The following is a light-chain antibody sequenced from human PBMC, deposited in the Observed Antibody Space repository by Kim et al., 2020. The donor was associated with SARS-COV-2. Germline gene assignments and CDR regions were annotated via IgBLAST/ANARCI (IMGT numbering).Light chain of an antibody. CDR3: QQYGGSPIT. V-gene: IGKV3-20*01. CDR1: QSVTSSY. Sequence: DIVLTQSPGTLSLSPGERAILSCRASQSVTSSYLAWYQQKPGQAPRLLIYGASSRATGIPDRFSGSGSGTDFTLTISRLEREDFAVYFCQQYGGSPITFGQGTRLEIK. J-gene: IGKJ5*01. CDR2: GAS.